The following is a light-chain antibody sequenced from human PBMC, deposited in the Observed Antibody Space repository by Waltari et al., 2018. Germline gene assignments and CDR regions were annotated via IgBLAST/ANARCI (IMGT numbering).Light chain of an antibody. CDR2: WAS. V-gene: IGKV4-1*01. J-gene: IGKJ2*01. CDR1: QTILYNSNNKNY. CDR3: QQYYSTPYT. Sequence: DIVMTHSPDSLAVSLGERATINCKSSQTILYNSNNKNYLAWYQQKPGQPPKLLIYWASTRESGVPDRFSGSGSGTDFTLTVSSLQAEDVAVYYCQQYYSTPYTFGQGTKLEI.